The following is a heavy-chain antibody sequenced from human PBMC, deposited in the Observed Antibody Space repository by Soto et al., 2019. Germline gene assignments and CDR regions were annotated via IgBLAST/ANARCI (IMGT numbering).Heavy chain of an antibody. J-gene: IGHJ4*02. V-gene: IGHV4-38-2*02. CDR3: ARSLYTASWYAGS. D-gene: IGHD6-13*01. Sequence: SETLSLTCTVSGYSISSGYYWSWIRQPPGKGLEWIGTIYHSGTTYYNPSLKSRLTISIDTSKNQVSLGLTSVTAADTAVYYCARSLYTASWYAGSWGQGTLVTVSS. CDR1: GYSISSGYY. CDR2: IYHSGTT.